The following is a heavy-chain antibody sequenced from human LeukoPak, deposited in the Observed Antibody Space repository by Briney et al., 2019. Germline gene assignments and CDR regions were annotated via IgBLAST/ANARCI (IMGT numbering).Heavy chain of an antibody. CDR1: GGTFSSYA. D-gene: IGHD3-22*01. Sequence: SVKVSCKASGGTFSSYAISWVRQAPGQGLEWMGRIIPIFGTANYAQKFQGRVTITTDESTSTAYMELSSLRSDDTAVYYCARGRYYYDSSGYTPHLYYFDYWGQGTLVTVSS. CDR3: ARGRYYYDSSGYTPHLYYFDY. J-gene: IGHJ4*02. CDR2: IIPIFGTA. V-gene: IGHV1-69*05.